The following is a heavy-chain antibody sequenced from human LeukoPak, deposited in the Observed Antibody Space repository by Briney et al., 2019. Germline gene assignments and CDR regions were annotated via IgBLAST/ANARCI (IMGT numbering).Heavy chain of an antibody. CDR3: ARGGAAYCSGGICYPY. J-gene: IGHJ4*02. CDR1: GFTFSSYA. V-gene: IGHV3-23*01. D-gene: IGHD2-15*01. Sequence: GGSLRLSCVASGFTFSSYAMSWVRQAPGKGLQWVSIISGNGVNTDYADSVKGRFTISRDNSKNTLYLQISSLRAEDTAVYYCARGGAAYCSGGICYPYWGQGTRVTVSS. CDR2: ISGNGVNT.